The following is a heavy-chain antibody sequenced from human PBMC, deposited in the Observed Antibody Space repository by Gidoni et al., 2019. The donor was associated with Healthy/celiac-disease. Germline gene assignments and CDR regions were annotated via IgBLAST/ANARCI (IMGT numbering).Heavy chain of an antibody. CDR1: GFTFSSYG. CDR2: IWFDGSNK. CDR3: AREPEWGAFDI. Sequence: QVQLVASGGGVVQPGRSMRRSCAASGFTFSSYGLHWVRQAPGKGLECVAVIWFDGSNKYSADSVKGRFTISRDNSKNTLYLQMTSLRAEDTAVYYCAREPEWGAFDIWGQGTMVTVSS. D-gene: IGHD2-2*01. V-gene: IGHV3-33*01. J-gene: IGHJ3*02.